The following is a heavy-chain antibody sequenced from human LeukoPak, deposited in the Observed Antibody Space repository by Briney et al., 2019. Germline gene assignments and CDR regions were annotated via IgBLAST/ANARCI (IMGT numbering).Heavy chain of an antibody. CDR3: TARVMQDYYDSSGYHSSFDY. V-gene: IGHV3-73*01. J-gene: IGHJ4*02. Sequence: GGSLRLSCAASGFTLSGSAIHWVRQASGKGLEWVGRIRSKANSHATAYAVSVKGRFTISRDDSKNTAYLQMNSLKTDDTAVYYCTARVMQDYYDSSGYHSSFDYWGQGTLVTVSS. D-gene: IGHD3-22*01. CDR1: GFTLSGSA. CDR2: IRSKANSHAT.